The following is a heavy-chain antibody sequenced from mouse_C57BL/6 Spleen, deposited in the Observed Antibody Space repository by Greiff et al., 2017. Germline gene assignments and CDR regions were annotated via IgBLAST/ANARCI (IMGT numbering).Heavy chain of an antibody. V-gene: IGHV5-4*01. CDR1: GFTFSSYA. D-gene: IGHD1-1*01. Sequence: EVQLQESGGGLVKPGGSLKLSCAASGFTFSSYAMSWVRQTPEKRLEWVATISDGGSYTYYPDNVKGRFTISRDNAKNNLYLQMSHLKSEDTAMYCCARGDYGSSPPWFAYWGQGTLVTVSA. J-gene: IGHJ3*01. CDR2: ISDGGSYT. CDR3: ARGDYGSSPPWFAY.